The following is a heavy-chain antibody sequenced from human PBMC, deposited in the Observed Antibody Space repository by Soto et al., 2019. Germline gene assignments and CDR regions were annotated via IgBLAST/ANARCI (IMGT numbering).Heavy chain of an antibody. CDR3: ARSPGTLGQYSYGFDY. Sequence: ASVKVSCKASGYTFTSYAMHWVRQAPGQGLEWMGWINAGNGNTKYSQKFQGRVTITRDTSASTAYMELSSLRSEDTAVYYCARSPGTLGQYSYGFDYWGQGTLVTVSS. V-gene: IGHV1-3*01. CDR1: GYTFTSYA. D-gene: IGHD5-18*01. CDR2: INAGNGNT. J-gene: IGHJ4*02.